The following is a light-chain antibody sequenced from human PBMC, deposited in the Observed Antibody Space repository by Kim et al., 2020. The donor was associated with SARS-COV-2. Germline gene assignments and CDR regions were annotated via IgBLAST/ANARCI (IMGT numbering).Light chain of an antibody. CDR1: QSVLYSSNNKNY. CDR2: WAS. CDR3: QQYYSTPIT. Sequence: DIVMTQSPDSLAVSLGERATINCKSSQSVLYSSNNKNYLAWYQQKPGQPPNLLIYWASTRESGVPDRFSGSGPGTDFTLTISSLQAEDVAVYYCQQYYSTPITFGQGTRLEIK. V-gene: IGKV4-1*01. J-gene: IGKJ5*01.